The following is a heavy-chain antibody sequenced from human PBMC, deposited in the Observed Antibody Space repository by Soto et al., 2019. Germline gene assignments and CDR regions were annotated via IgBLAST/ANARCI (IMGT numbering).Heavy chain of an antibody. CDR2: VYYSGST. D-gene: IGHD4-17*01. CDR3: ARGTGDYVGYYYGMDV. Sequence: SETLSLTCSVSGGSISSYYWNWIRQPPGKGLEWIGYVYYSGSTNYNPSLKSRITISVDTPKNQFSLKLSSVTAADTAVYYCARGTGDYVGYYYGMDVWGQGTTVTVPS. V-gene: IGHV4-59*01. CDR1: GGSISSYY. J-gene: IGHJ6*02.